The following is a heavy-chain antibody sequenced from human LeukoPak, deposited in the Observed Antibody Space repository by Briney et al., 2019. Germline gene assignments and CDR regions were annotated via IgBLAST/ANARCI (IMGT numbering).Heavy chain of an antibody. CDR3: TSGGMVSGDF. D-gene: IGHD2-8*01. CDR2: LNHSGST. CDR1: GGSFSGYY. J-gene: IGHJ4*01. Sequence: SETLSLTCAVYGGSFSGYYWSWIRQPPGKGLEWIGELNHSGSTNYHPSLKSRVTISVDTSKNQFSLNLRSVTAADTAVYYCTSGGMVSGDFWGHGTLVTVSS. V-gene: IGHV4-34*01.